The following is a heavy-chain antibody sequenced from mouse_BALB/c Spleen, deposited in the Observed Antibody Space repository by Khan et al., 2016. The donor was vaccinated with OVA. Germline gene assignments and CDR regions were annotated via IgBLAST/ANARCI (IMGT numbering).Heavy chain of an antibody. CDR2: INTYTGEP. CDR3: ARVGYNGTMDY. J-gene: IGHJ4*01. CDR1: GYSFTNYG. V-gene: IGHV9-3-1*01. D-gene: IGHD2-14*01. Sequence: QIQLVQSGPELKKPGEIVKISCKASGYSFTNYGMNWVKLAPGKGLKWMGWINTYTGEPTYADVFKGRFAFSLETSVSTAYLQINYLKNEDTATYFCARVGYNGTMDYWGQGTSVTVSS.